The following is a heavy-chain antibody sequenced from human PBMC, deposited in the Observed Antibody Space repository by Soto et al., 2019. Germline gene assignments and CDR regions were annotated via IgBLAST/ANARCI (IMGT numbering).Heavy chain of an antibody. CDR3: PSHPGGLSYY. V-gene: IGHV4-39*01. CDR2: IYYSGST. CDR1: GGSISSSSYY. J-gene: IGHJ4*02. Sequence: QLQLQESGPGLVKPSETLSLTCTVSGGSISSSSYYWGWIRQPPGKGLEWIGSIYYSGSTYYNPSLKSRVTISETTSRTRFPLRRGSGAAAARAVFSGPSHPGGLSYYWGREPWSPSPQ. D-gene: IGHD3-16*02.